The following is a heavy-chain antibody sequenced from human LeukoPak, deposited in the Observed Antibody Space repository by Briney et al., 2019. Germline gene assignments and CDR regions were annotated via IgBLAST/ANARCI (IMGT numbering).Heavy chain of an antibody. CDR2: INHSGST. CDR1: GGSFSGYY. CDR3: ARVDTAGGTLDY. D-gene: IGHD5-18*01. Sequence: SETLSLTCAVYGGSFSGYYWSWIRQPPGKGLEWIGEINHSGSTNYNPSLKSRVTISVDTSKNQFSLKLSSVTAADTAVYYCARVDTAGGTLDYWGQGTLVTVSA. V-gene: IGHV4-34*01. J-gene: IGHJ4*02.